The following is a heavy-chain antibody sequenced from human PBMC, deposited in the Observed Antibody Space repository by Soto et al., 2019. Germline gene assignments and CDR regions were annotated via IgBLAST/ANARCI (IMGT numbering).Heavy chain of an antibody. Sequence: QVQLQQWGAGLLKPSETLSLTCAVYGGSFSGYYWSWIRQPPGKGLEWIGEINHSGSTNYNPSLKSRVTISVDTSKNQCSLKLSSVTAADTAVYYCARGRGVRGVPLDYWGQGTLVTVSS. V-gene: IGHV4-34*01. CDR2: INHSGST. J-gene: IGHJ4*02. CDR1: GGSFSGYY. CDR3: ARGRGVRGVPLDY. D-gene: IGHD3-10*01.